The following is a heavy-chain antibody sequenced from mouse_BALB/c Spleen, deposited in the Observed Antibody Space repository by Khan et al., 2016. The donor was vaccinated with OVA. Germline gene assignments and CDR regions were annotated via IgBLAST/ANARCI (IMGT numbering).Heavy chain of an antibody. CDR2: IYPVDGSS. Sequence: QVQLQQSGPELVRPGASVKMSCKASGYTLTSYYIHWVKQRPGQGLEWIGWIYPVDGSSKYNEKFKGKSTLTADKSSSTAYMLLSSLTSEDSAIYLCARGYYGYLDYWGQGTTLTVSS. CDR3: ARGYYGYLDY. CDR1: GYTLTSYY. V-gene: IGHV1S56*01. J-gene: IGHJ2*01. D-gene: IGHD1-1*01.